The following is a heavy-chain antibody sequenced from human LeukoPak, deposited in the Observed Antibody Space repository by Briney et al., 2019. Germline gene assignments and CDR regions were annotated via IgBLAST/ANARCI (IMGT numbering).Heavy chain of an antibody. J-gene: IGHJ4*02. CDR2: INPNSGGT. CDR1: GYTFTGYY. Sequence: ASVKVSCKASGYTFTGYYMHWVRQAPGQGLEWMGWINPNSGGTNYAQKFQGRVTMTRDTPITTAYMDLSRLRSDDTAVYYCAGSSSSDYFESWGQGTLVTVSS. V-gene: IGHV1-2*02. D-gene: IGHD6-13*01. CDR3: AGSSSSDYFES.